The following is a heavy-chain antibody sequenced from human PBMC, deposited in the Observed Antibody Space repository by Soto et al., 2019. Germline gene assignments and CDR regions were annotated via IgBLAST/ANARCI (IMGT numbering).Heavy chain of an antibody. D-gene: IGHD6-6*01. V-gene: IGHV3-9*01. CDR2: ISWNSGSI. CDR3: AKGQGGSSSADY. Sequence: EVQLVESGGGLVQPGRSLRLSCAASGFTFDDYAMHWVRQAPGKGLEWVLGISWNSGSIGYADSVKGRFTISRDNAKNSLYLQMNSLRAEDTALYYCAKGQGGSSSADYWGQGTLVTVSS. J-gene: IGHJ4*02. CDR1: GFTFDDYA.